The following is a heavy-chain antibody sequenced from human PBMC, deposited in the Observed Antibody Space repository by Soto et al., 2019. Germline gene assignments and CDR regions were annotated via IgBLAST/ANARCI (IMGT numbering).Heavy chain of an antibody. CDR3: TRHHSGSYSF. J-gene: IGHJ4*02. Sequence: QSGGSLRLSCAASGFTFSGSAMHWVRQAAGKGLEWVGRIRSKANSYATAYAASVKGRFTISRDDSKNTAYLQMNSLKTEDTAVYYCTRHHSGSYSFWGQGTLVTVSS. CDR2: IRSKANSYAT. V-gene: IGHV3-73*01. CDR1: GFTFSGSA. D-gene: IGHD1-26*01.